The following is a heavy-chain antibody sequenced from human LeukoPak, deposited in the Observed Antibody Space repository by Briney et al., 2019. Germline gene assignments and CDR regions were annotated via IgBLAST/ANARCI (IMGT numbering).Heavy chain of an antibody. J-gene: IGHJ6*03. V-gene: IGHV1-2*02. CDR3: ARAVHYDFWSGYREYYYYYYMDV. D-gene: IGHD3-3*01. CDR1: GYTFTGYY. CDR2: INPNSGGT. Sequence: ASVKVSCKASGYTFTGYYMHWVRQAPGQGLEWMGWINPNSGGTNYAQKFQGRVTMTRDTSISTAYMELRSLRSDDTAVYYCARAVHYDFWSGYREYYYYYYMDVWGKGTTVTVSS.